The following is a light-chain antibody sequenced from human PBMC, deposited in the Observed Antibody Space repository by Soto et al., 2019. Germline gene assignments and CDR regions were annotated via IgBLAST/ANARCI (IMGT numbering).Light chain of an antibody. J-gene: IGKJ1*01. CDR1: QIVSSY. CDR2: YAS. Sequence: EIVVTQSPATLSLSPGERATLSCRASQIVSSYLAWYQQKPGQAPRLLIYYASTMATGIPARFSGSGSGTDFTLTISSLEPEDFAVYYCQQRSNWPPTFGQGTKVEIK. CDR3: QQRSNWPPT. V-gene: IGKV3-11*01.